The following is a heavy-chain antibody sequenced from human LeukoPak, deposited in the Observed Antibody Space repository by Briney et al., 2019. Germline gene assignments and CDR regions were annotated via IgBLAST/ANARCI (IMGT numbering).Heavy chain of an antibody. D-gene: IGHD3-16*02. CDR1: GFSFNNYW. V-gene: IGHV3-7*02. J-gene: IGHJ3*02. CDR2: IKPDGGDK. CDR3: ARVNRGDAFDI. Sequence: GGSLRLSCEASGFSFNNYWMSWVRQAPGKGLEWVANIKPDGGDKNYVDSVKGRFTISRDNAKNSLYLQMNSLRAEDTAVYYCARVNRGDAFDIWGQGTLVTVSS.